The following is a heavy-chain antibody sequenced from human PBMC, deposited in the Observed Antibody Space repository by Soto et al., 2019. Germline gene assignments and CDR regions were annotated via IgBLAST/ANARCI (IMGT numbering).Heavy chain of an antibody. CDR3: ARATGVYDFWSGYRSYGMDV. CDR1: GGSISSGGYY. J-gene: IGHJ6*02. V-gene: IGHV4-31*03. CDR2: IYYSGST. D-gene: IGHD3-3*01. Sequence: QVQLQESGPGLVKPSQTLSLTCTVSGGSISSGGYYWSWIRQHPGKGLEWIGYIYYSGSTYYNPSLHSRVTTSVDTSKNQFSLKLSSVTAADTAVYYCARATGVYDFWSGYRSYGMDVWGQGTTVTVSS.